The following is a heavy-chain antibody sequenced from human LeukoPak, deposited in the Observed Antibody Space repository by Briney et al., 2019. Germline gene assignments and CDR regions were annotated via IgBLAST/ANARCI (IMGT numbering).Heavy chain of an antibody. V-gene: IGHV1-2*02. CDR1: GYTFTGYY. Sequence: ASVKVSCKASGYTFTGYYIHWVRQAPGQGLEWVGWINPNSGGTNYAQKFQGRVTMTSDTFISTGFMELSRMSSDDTAVYYCARNQPFGYSYGSGTRDAFDIWGQGTMITVSS. CDR2: INPNSGGT. CDR3: ARNQPFGYSYGSGTRDAFDI. J-gene: IGHJ3*02. D-gene: IGHD5-18*01.